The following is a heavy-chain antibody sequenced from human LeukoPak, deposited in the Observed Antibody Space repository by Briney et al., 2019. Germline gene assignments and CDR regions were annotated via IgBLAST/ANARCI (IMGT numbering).Heavy chain of an antibody. CDR1: GYTFTGYY. D-gene: IGHD6-13*01. CDR3: ARSDRTLYSSSWGEFDP. CDR2: INPSGGST. J-gene: IGHJ5*02. V-gene: IGHV1-46*01. Sequence: ASVKVSCKASGYTFTGYYMHWVRQAPGQGLEWMGIINPSGGSTNYAQKFQGRVTMTRDTSTSTVYMELSSLRSEDTAVYYCARSDRTLYSSSWGEFDPWGQGTLVTVSS.